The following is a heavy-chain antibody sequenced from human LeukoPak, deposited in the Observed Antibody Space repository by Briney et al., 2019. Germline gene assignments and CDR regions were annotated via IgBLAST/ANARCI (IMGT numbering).Heavy chain of an antibody. CDR3: ARDPGGQWLSF. CDR2: INPNSGGT. Sequence: ASVKVSCKASGYIFTGYYMHWVRQAPGQGLEWMGWINPNSGGTNYAQKFQGRVTMTRDTSISTAYMELRSLRSDDTAVYYCARDPGGQWLSFWGQGTLVTVSS. V-gene: IGHV1-2*02. J-gene: IGHJ4*02. D-gene: IGHD6-19*01. CDR1: GYIFTGYY.